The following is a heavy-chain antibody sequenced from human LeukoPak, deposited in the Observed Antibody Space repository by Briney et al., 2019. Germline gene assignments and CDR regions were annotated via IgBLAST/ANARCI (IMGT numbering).Heavy chain of an antibody. J-gene: IGHJ4*02. CDR3: ATKQWLAPPPDS. CDR1: GFTFSKYW. CDR2: INTDGTVT. Sequence: PGGSLRLSCAAPGFTFSKYWMLRVRQAPGKGLQSVSRINTDGTVTTYADSVKGRFTVSRDNADNTMFLQMNSVRDEDTAVYYCATKQWLAPPPDSWGQGTPVTVSS. D-gene: IGHD6-19*01. V-gene: IGHV3-74*01.